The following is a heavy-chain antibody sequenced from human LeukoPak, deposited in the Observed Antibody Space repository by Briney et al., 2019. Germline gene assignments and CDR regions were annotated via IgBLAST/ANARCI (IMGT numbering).Heavy chain of an antibody. CDR2: IKSKTDGVTT. Sequence: PGGSLDPPWAAPGFPFSNAWMKGVRQAPGKGLEGVGRIKSKTDGVTTDYAAPVKGRFTISRDDSKNTLYLQMNSLKTEDTAVYYCTTGVPWWLPQTFDYWGQGTLVTVSS. CDR3: TTGVPWWLPQTFDY. CDR1: GFPFSNAW. J-gene: IGHJ4*02. V-gene: IGHV3-15*07. D-gene: IGHD5-12*01.